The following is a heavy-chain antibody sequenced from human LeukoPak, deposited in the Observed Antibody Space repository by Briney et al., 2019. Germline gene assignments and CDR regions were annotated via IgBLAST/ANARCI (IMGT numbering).Heavy chain of an antibody. CDR2: INSGSGGRS. V-gene: IGHV3-23*01. J-gene: IGHJ6*02. CDR1: GFTFSRYA. CDR3: AKKGESLDYYAMDV. Sequence: GGSLRLSCTASGFTFSRYAMSWVRQAPGKGLEWVSSINSGSGGRSYYAVSVEGRFTISRDNSKNTRYLQMNSLRGEDTALYYCAKKGESLDYYAMDVWGQGTTVTVSS. D-gene: IGHD3-10*01.